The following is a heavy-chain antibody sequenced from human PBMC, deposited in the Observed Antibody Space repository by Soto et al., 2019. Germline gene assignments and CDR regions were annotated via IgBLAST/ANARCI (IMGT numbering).Heavy chain of an antibody. V-gene: IGHV4-61*01. Sequence: SETLSLTCTVSGGSVSSGSYYWSWIRQPPGKGLEWIGYIYYSGSTNYNPSLKSRVTISVDTSKNQFSLKLSSVTAADTAVYYCAREIYGSYQPNYYYYYGMDVWGQGTTVTVSS. CDR2: IYYSGST. CDR1: GGSVSSGSYY. D-gene: IGHD1-26*01. CDR3: AREIYGSYQPNYYYYYGMDV. J-gene: IGHJ6*02.